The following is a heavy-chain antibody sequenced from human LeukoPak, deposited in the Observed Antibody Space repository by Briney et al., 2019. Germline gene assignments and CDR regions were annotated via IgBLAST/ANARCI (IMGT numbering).Heavy chain of an antibody. Sequence: SETLSLTCTVSGGSISSSSYYWGWICQPPGKGLEWIGSIYYSGSTYNNPSLKSRVTISVDTSKNQFSLKLSSVTAADSAVYYCAREVEMATVDYFDYWGQGTLVTVSS. V-gene: IGHV4-39*02. D-gene: IGHD5-24*01. CDR2: IYYSGST. CDR3: AREVEMATVDYFDY. CDR1: GGSISSSSYY. J-gene: IGHJ4*02.